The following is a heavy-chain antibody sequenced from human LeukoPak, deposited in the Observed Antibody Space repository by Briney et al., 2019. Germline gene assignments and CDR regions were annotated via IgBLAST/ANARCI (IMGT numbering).Heavy chain of an antibody. D-gene: IGHD3-10*01. CDR3: ARQWGYYYGSGSYYQGGAFDI. CDR1: GGSFSGYY. CDR2: IYHSGST. V-gene: IGHV4-38-2*01. Sequence: SETLSLTCAVYGGSFSGYYWGWIRQPPGKGLEWIGSIYHSGSTYYNPSLKSRVTISVDTSKNQFSLKLSSVTAADTAVYYCARQWGYYYGSGSYYQGGAFDIWGQGTMVTVSS. J-gene: IGHJ3*02.